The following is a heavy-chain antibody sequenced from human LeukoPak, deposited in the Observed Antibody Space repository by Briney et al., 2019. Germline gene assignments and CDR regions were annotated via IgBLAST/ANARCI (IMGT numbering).Heavy chain of an antibody. CDR3: ARGQTSPLGIVDY. CDR2: IKGDGSAK. Sequence: GGSLRLSCAASGFAFSDSWMTWIRQAPGKGLEWVAFIKGDGSAKKYVDSVKGRFTISRDNAKNSLFLQMNSLRAEDTAVYYCARGQTSPLGIVDYWGQGILVTVSS. V-gene: IGHV3-7*01. D-gene: IGHD1-26*01. J-gene: IGHJ4*02. CDR1: GFAFSDSW.